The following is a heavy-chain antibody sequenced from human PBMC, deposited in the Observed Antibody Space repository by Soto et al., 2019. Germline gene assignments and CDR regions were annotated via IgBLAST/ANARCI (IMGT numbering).Heavy chain of an antibody. V-gene: IGHV3-23*01. CDR3: AKDPLVLRFLEWLDFDY. Sequence: PGGSLRLSCAASGFTFSSYAMSWVRQAPGKGLEWVSAISGSGGSTYYADSVKGRFTISRDNSKNTLYLQMNSLRAEDTAVYYCAKDPLVLRFLEWLDFDYWGQGTLVTVS. J-gene: IGHJ4*02. CDR1: GFTFSSYA. D-gene: IGHD3-3*01. CDR2: ISGSGGST.